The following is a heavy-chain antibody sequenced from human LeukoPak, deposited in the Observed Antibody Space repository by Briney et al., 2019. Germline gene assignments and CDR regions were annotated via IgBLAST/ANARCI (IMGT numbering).Heavy chain of an antibody. Sequence: ASVKVSCKASGYTFTSYAMNWVRQAPGQGLEWMGWINTNTGNPTYAQGFTGRFVFSLDTSVSTAYLQISSLKAEDTAVYYCARDGGPTGVAAAGDGFDYWGQGTLVTVSS. V-gene: IGHV7-4-1*02. CDR3: ARDGGPTGVAAAGDGFDY. D-gene: IGHD6-13*01. J-gene: IGHJ4*02. CDR2: INTNTGNP. CDR1: GYTFTSYA.